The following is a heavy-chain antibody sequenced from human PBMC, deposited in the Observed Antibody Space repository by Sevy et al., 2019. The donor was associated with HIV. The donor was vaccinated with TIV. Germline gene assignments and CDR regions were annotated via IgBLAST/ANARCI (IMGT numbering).Heavy chain of an antibody. D-gene: IGHD3-22*01. CDR2: ISSSGSII. CDR1: GFTFRSYE. V-gene: IGHV3-48*03. Sequence: GGSLRLSCEASGFTFRSYEMNWVRQAPGKRLEWVSYISSSGSIIYYADSVKGRFTISRDNAKNSLYMQMNSLRAEDTAVYYCARVDANYDKGFDPWGQGTLVTVSS. CDR3: ARVDANYDKGFDP. J-gene: IGHJ5*02.